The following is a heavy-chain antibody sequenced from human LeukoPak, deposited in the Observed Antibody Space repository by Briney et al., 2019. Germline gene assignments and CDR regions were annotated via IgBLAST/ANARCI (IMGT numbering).Heavy chain of an antibody. CDR3: ARCRKRWLQSGAFDI. Sequence: SMKISSKASGYSFTSYWICWGRRMREKRVEGRGIICRGDSTTSSSPSFQGKVTITADKSIRPAYRQWSSLKASDTAMYYCARCRKRWLQSGAFDIWGQGTMVTVSS. CDR1: GYSFTSYW. CDR2: ICRGDSTT. D-gene: IGHD5-24*01. V-gene: IGHV5-51*01. J-gene: IGHJ3*02.